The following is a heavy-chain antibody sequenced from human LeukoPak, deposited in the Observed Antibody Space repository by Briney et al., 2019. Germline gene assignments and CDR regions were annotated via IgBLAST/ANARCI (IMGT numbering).Heavy chain of an antibody. CDR3: ATSGSYYRFEY. D-gene: IGHD1-26*01. CDR2: ISYDGSEK. Sequence: GGSLRLSCAASGFTFSNYAMHWVRQAPGTGLEWVAGISYDGSEKYYADSVKGRFTISRDNSKNTLYLQMNSLRAEDTAVYYCATSGSYYRFEYWGQGTLVTVSS. V-gene: IGHV3-30*03. CDR1: GFTFSNYA. J-gene: IGHJ4*02.